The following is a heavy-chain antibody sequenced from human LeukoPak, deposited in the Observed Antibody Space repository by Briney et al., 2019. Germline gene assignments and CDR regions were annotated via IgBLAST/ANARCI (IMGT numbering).Heavy chain of an antibody. Sequence: SETLSLTCTVSGGSISSYYWSWIRQPPGKGLEWIGYIYYSGSTNYNPSLKSRVTISVDTSKNQFSLKLSSLTAADTAVYYCARDLYYYDSSGYYYRYFDYWGQGTLVTVSS. CDR2: IYYSGST. CDR3: ARDLYYYDSSGYYYRYFDY. V-gene: IGHV4-59*01. CDR1: GGSISSYY. D-gene: IGHD3-22*01. J-gene: IGHJ4*02.